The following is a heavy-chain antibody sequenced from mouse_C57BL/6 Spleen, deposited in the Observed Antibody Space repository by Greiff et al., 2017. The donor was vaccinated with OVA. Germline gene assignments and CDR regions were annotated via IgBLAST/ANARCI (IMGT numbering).Heavy chain of an antibody. CDR2: IYPGSGNT. D-gene: IGHD3-2*02. V-gene: IGHV1-76*01. J-gene: IGHJ3*01. CDR1: GYTFTDYY. CDR3: AREGSSGPWFAY. Sequence: QVQLQQSGAELVRPGASVKLSCKASGYTFTDYYINWVKQRPGPGLEWIARIYPGSGNTYYNEKFKGKATLTAEKSSSTAYMQLSSLTSEDSAVYFCAREGSSGPWFAYWGQGTLVTVSA.